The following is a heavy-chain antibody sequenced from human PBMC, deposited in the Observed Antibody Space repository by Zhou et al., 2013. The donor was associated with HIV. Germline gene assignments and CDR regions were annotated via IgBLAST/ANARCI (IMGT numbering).Heavy chain of an antibody. CDR1: GGTFISYA. CDR2: IIPRFGTT. CDR3: ARGFRWLQYYYYMDV. V-gene: IGHV1-69*05. J-gene: IGHJ6*03. Sequence: QVQLVQSGAELKKPGSSVRVSCEASGGTFISYAISWVRQAPGQGLQWMGGIIPRFGTTNYAQKFQGRVTITTDESTSTVYMELSSLRSEDTAVYYCARGFRWLQYYYYMDVWGKGTTVTVSS. D-gene: IGHD5-12*01.